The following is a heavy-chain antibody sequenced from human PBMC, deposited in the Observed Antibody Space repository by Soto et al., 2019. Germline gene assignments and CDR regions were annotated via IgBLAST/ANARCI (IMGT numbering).Heavy chain of an antibody. CDR1: GFTFSISA. Sequence: EVQLLESGGGLVQPGGSLRLSCAASGFTFSISAMSWVRQAPGKGLEWVSTITGGGGPTYYADSVKVRFTSSRDNSKNTLYLQMHSLRAEDTALYYCAKIRDSWTDYWGQGTLVTVSS. CDR2: ITGGGGPT. V-gene: IGHV3-23*01. J-gene: IGHJ4*02. CDR3: AKIRDSWTDY. D-gene: IGHD2-21*02.